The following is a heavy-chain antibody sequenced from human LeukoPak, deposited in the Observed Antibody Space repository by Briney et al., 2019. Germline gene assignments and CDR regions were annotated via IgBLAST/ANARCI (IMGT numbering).Heavy chain of an antibody. D-gene: IGHD6-6*01. J-gene: IGHJ6*02. V-gene: IGHV1-69*01. CDR3: ARLPLRSIAVGYYGMDV. CDR2: ILPIFGIA. CDR1: GGTFSSYA. Sequence: SVKVSCKASGGTFSSYAISWVRQAPGQGLEWMGGILPIFGIANNAQKFQGRVTITADESTSTAYMELSSLRSEDTAVYYCARLPLRSIAVGYYGMDVWGQGTTVTVSS.